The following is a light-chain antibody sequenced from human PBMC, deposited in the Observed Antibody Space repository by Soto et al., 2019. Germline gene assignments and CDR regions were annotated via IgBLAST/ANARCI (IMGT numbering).Light chain of an antibody. J-gene: IGKJ3*01. V-gene: IGKV3-20*01. Sequence: EIVLTQSPGTLSLSPGERATLSCRASQSVSSSYLAWNQQKHGQAPRLLLYSASGRATGIPDRFSASGSGTDFTLTISRLKPEDFAVYYGQQYGSSIFTFGPGTKVDIK. CDR2: SAS. CDR3: QQYGSSIFT. CDR1: QSVSSSY.